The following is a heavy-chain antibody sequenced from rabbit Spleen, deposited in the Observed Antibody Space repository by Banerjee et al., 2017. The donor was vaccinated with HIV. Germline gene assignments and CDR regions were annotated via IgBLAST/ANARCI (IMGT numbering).Heavy chain of an antibody. CDR2: IDVVKSGSS. V-gene: IGHV1S45*01. J-gene: IGHJ4*01. CDR1: GLDFSSSYW. CDR3: ARDAAGREDFNL. D-gene: IGHD4-2*01. Sequence: QEQLVESGGGLVKPGSSLTLTCKASGLDFSSSYWICWVRQAPGKGLEWIACIDVVKSGSSYYASWAKGRFTISKSSSTTVTLQMTGLTAADTATYFCARDAAGREDFNLWGQGTLVTVS.